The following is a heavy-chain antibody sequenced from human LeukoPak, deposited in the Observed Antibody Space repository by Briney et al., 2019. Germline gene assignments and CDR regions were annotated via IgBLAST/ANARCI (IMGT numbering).Heavy chain of an antibody. CDR3: ARIPRIATPGAYF. D-gene: IGHD6-13*01. V-gene: IGHV3-48*03. Sequence: GGSLRLSCAASGFIFSSYEMNWVRQAPGKGLEWVSYISSSGSTIYYADSVKGRFTISRDNAKNSLYLQMNSLRAEDTAVYYCARIPRIATPGAYFWGQGTLVTVSS. CDR1: GFIFSSYE. J-gene: IGHJ4*02. CDR2: ISSSGSTI.